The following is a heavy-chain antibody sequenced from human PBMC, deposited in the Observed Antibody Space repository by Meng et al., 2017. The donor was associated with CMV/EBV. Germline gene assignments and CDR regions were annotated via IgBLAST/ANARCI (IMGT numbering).Heavy chain of an antibody. CDR3: AHHADIAAAGSYYY. CDR1: GFSLSTSGVG. CDR2: IYWDDDK. Sequence: QNSLKELGPTLGKPTQTLTLTCTFSGFSLSTSGVGVGWIRQPPGKALEWLALIYWDDDKRYSPSLKSRLTITKDTSKNQVVLTMTNMDPVDTATYYCAHHADIAAAGSYYYWGQGTLVTVSS. D-gene: IGHD6-13*01. V-gene: IGHV2-5*02. J-gene: IGHJ4*02.